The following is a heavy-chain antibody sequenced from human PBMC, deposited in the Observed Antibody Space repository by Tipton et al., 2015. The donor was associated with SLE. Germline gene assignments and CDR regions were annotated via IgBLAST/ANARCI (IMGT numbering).Heavy chain of an antibody. CDR3: AGRLTRYSGYDYFDY. D-gene: IGHD5-12*01. V-gene: IGHV4-59*08. CDR1: GGSISSYY. Sequence: TLSLTCTVSGGSISSYYWSWIRQPPGKGLEWIGYIYYSGSTNYNPSLKSRVTISVDTSKNQFSLKLSSVAAADTAVYYCAGRLTRYSGYDYFDYWGQGTLVTVFS. CDR2: IYYSGST. J-gene: IGHJ4*02.